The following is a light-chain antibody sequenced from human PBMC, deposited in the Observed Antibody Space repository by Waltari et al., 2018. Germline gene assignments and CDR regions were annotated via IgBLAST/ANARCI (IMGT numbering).Light chain of an antibody. J-gene: IGKJ1*01. CDR2: KAS. Sequence: DIQVTQSPSTLSASVGDRVTITCRASQSIVVWLALYQQKPGKAPRLLIYKASYLESGVPSRFSGSASGTAFTLTISSLQADDFATYYCLQYNSYPWTFGQGTTVEIK. CDR3: LQYNSYPWT. V-gene: IGKV1-5*03. CDR1: QSIVVW.